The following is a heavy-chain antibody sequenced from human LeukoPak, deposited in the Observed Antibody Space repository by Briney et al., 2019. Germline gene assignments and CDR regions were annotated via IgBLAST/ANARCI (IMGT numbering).Heavy chain of an antibody. CDR2: INTDGSST. J-gene: IGHJ4*02. CDR3: ASGGLRSFSVDY. D-gene: IGHD3-16*01. V-gene: IGHV3-74*01. CDR1: GFTFSSYW. Sequence: GGSLRLSCAASGFTFSSYWMHWVRHAPGRGLVWGSRINTDGSSTSYADSVKGRFTISRDNAKSTLYLQMNSLRAEDAAVYYCASGGLRSFSVDYWGQGTLVTVSS.